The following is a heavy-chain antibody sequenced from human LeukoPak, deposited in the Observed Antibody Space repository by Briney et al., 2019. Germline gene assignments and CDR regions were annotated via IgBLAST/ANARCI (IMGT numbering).Heavy chain of an antibody. D-gene: IGHD2-15*01. CDR1: GFSFNTYA. Sequence: PGGSLRLSCAASGFSFNTYAMSWVRQAPGKGLEWVSAISNTGGSTYYADSVKGRFTISIDKSKNTLSLQMNSLRAEDTAVYYCAQQVGYCSSGSCYFTYWGQGTLVTVSS. J-gene: IGHJ1*01. CDR2: ISNTGGST. V-gene: IGHV3-23*01. CDR3: AQQVGYCSSGSCYFTY.